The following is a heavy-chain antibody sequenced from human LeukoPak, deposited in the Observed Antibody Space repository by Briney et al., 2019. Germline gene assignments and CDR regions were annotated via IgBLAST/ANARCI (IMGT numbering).Heavy chain of an antibody. V-gene: IGHV1-18*03. CDR1: GYTLTSYG. D-gene: IGHD6-13*01. CDR3: ARAPPLAAADNWFDP. J-gene: IGHJ5*02. CDR2: ISAYNGNT. Sequence: ASVNDSCKASGYTLTSYGISWVRHAPGQGLGSMGWISAYNGNTNYAQKLQGRVTMTTDTSTSTAYMELRSLRSDDMAVYYCARAPPLAAADNWFDPWGQGTLVTVFS.